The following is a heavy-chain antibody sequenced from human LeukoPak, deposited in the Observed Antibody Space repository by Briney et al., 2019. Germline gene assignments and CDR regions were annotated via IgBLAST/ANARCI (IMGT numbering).Heavy chain of an antibody. D-gene: IGHD3-16*01. CDR2: ISAFNYII. J-gene: IGHJ4*02. Sequence: ASVKVSCKTSGYSFSHYGISWWRQAPVQGLEWVGWISAFNYIIEYAQKFQGRVTMTQDTATSTAYMELGSLTSDDTAVFYCTRGSSISAQGDTWGQGTLVSVSS. V-gene: IGHV1-18*01. CDR3: TRGSSISAQGDT. CDR1: GYSFSHYG.